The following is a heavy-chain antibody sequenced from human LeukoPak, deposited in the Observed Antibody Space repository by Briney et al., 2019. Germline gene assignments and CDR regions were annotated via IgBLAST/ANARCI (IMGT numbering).Heavy chain of an antibody. V-gene: IGHV3-33*01. CDR3: ARFYGSGPLDY. J-gene: IGHJ4*02. CDR2: IWYDGSNK. CDR1: GFTFSSYG. D-gene: IGHD3-10*01. Sequence: GRSLRLSCAASGFTFSSYGMHWVRQAPGKGLEWVAVIWYDGSNKYYADSVKGRFTISRDNSKNTLYLQMNSLRAEDTAVYYCARFYGSGPLDYWGQGTLVTVSS.